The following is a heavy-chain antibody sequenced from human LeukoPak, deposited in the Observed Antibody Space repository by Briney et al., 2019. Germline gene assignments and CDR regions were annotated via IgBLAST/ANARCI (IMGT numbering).Heavy chain of an antibody. Sequence: PGGSLRLSCAASGFTFDDYGMSWVRQAPGKGLEWVSGINWNGGSTGSVKGRFTISRDNAKNSLFLQMNSLRAEDTALYYCARRRVTVVRGVDITSYYFDYWGQGTLVTVSS. CDR1: GFTFDDYG. CDR2: INWNGGST. V-gene: IGHV3-20*04. J-gene: IGHJ4*02. D-gene: IGHD3-10*01. CDR3: ARRRVTVVRGVDITSYYFDY.